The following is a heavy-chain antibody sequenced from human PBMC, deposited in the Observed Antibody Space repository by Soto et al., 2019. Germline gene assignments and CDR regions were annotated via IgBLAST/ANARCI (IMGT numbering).Heavy chain of an antibody. CDR1: GGSVTNSSYY. CDR3: LRQRNTVPTQPYFDY. J-gene: IGHJ4*02. D-gene: IGHD2-2*02. Sequence: SETLSLTCTVTGGSVTNSSYYWGWIRQSPGKGLEWIGSVYYRGRSYSKSSVKSRVTISVDTSKNRFSLSLNCMPASDTAVYCCLRQRNTVPTQPYFDYCGPGAMLTIYS. V-gene: IGHV4-39*01. CDR2: VYYRGRS.